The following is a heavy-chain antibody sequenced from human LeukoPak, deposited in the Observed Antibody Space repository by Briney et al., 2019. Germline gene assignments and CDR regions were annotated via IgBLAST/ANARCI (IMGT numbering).Heavy chain of an antibody. CDR1: GFTFSSYA. Sequence: PGGSLRLSCAASGFTFSSYAMSWVRPAPGQGLERVSAISGSGGSTYYADSVKGRFTISRDNSKNTLYLQMNSLRAEDTAVYYCAKLDSSEIDYWGQGTLVTVSS. CDR3: AKLDSSEIDY. CDR2: ISGSGGST. J-gene: IGHJ4*02. D-gene: IGHD6-19*01. V-gene: IGHV3-23*01.